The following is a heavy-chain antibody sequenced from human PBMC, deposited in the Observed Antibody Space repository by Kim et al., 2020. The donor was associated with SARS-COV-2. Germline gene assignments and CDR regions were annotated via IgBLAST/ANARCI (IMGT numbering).Heavy chain of an antibody. Sequence: GGSLRLSCAASGFTFSSYEMNWVRQAPGKGLEWVSYISSSGSTIYYADSVKGRFTISRDNAKNSLYLQMNSLRAEDTAVYYCARDLASSEGSKYYYYYGMDVWGQGTTVTVSS. CDR3: ARDLASSEGSKYYYYYGMDV. CDR1: GFTFSSYE. CDR2: ISSSGSTI. V-gene: IGHV3-48*03. D-gene: IGHD3-10*01. J-gene: IGHJ6*02.